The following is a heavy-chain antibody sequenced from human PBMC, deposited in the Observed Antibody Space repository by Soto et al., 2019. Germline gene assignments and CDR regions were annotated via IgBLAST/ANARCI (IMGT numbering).Heavy chain of an antibody. V-gene: IGHV3-21*06. J-gene: IGHJ6*02. D-gene: IGHD2-15*01. CDR1: GFKLTSCR. Sequence: GGSLRLSCVASGFKLTSCRMNWVRQAPGKGLEWVASIFASGKDTFYRHSVKGRFAISRDNAGTSLSLRMDSLRVEDTAVYHCATVHLVAGSPFSCYMDVWGPGTAVTVS. CDR2: IFASGKDT. CDR3: ATVHLVAGSPFSCYMDV.